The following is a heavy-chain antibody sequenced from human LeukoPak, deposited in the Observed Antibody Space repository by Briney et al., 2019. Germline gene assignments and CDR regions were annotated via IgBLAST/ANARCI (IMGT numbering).Heavy chain of an antibody. CDR1: GFTFSSYA. V-gene: IGHV3-23*01. CDR2: ISGSGGST. CDR3: AKDPGPHYCSSTSCCDGAFDY. J-gene: IGHJ4*02. Sequence: GGSLRLSCAASGFTFSSYAMSWVRQAPGKGLEWVSAISGSGGSTYYADSVKGRFTISRDNSKNTLYLQMNSLRAEDTAVYYCAKDPGPHYCSSTSCCDGAFDYWGQGTLVTVSS. D-gene: IGHD2-2*01.